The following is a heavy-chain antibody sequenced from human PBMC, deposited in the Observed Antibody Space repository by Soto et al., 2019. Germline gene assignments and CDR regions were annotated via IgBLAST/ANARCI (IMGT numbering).Heavy chain of an antibody. V-gene: IGHV1-2*02. D-gene: IGHD3-3*01. CDR1: GYTFAGYY. J-gene: IGHJ3*02. Sequence: QVQLVQSGAEVKKPGASVKVSCKASGYTFAGYYIHWVRQAPGQGLEWMGWIDPNSGDTSWAQKKQGRASITMYACSSTAYMEVSMLACVDTGVYFCSRENGGPERSGYGFDILGQGTMVTVSS. CDR2: IDPNSGDT. CDR3: SRENGGPERSGYGFDI.